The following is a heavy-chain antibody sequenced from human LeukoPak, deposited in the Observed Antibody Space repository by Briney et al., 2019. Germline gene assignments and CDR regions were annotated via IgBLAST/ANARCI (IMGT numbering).Heavy chain of an antibody. Sequence: KPSETLSLTCTVSGVSINGHYWSWIRQPPGKGLEWIGFIYDNESANYKSSLESRVTMTADTSKNQVSLKLNSVTAADTAVYYCARVLQNYYHLDVWGEGTTVTVSS. V-gene: IGHV4-59*11. J-gene: IGHJ6*03. CDR3: ARVLQNYYHLDV. CDR1: GVSINGHY. D-gene: IGHD3-3*01. CDR2: IYDNESA.